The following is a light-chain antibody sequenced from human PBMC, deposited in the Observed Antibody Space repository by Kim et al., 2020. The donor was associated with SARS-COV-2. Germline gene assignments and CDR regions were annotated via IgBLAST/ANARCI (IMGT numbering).Light chain of an antibody. Sequence: SPGKRPHLSGRAAQSVSSTLAWYRQKPGQAPRLLVYRASTRATGIPARFSGSGSGTEFTLTISSLQSEDFAVYFCQHYDSWPLAFGGGTKLEI. J-gene: IGKJ4*01. CDR1: QSVSST. CDR2: RAS. CDR3: QHYDSWPLA. V-gene: IGKV3-15*01.